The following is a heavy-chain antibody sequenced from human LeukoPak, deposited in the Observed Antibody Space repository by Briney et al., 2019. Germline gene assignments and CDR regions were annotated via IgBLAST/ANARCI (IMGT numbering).Heavy chain of an antibody. Sequence: ASVKVSCKSSGYTFTAYYIHWLRQAPGQGPKWMGWIKPDSGSSHYAQKFQGRVTMTRDTSSNSAYMDLTRLKSDDTAVYYCARARVPIAVAGLYYFGYWGQGALVTVSS. CDR1: GYTFTAYY. J-gene: IGHJ4*02. CDR3: ARARVPIAVAGLYYFGY. V-gene: IGHV1-2*02. CDR2: IKPDSGSS. D-gene: IGHD6-19*01.